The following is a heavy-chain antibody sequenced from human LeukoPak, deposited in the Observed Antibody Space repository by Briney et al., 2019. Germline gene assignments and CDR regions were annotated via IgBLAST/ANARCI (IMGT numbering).Heavy chain of an antibody. CDR1: GGSIGSSSYY. V-gene: IGHV4-39*01. Sequence: SSETLSLTCTVPGGSIGSSSYYWGWIRQPPGKGLEWIGSIYYSGNTYYNPSLKSRVTISVDTSKNQFSLKLSSVTAADTAVYYCARLSVGATGKDSWGQGTLVTVSS. CDR2: IYYSGNT. D-gene: IGHD1-26*01. J-gene: IGHJ4*02. CDR3: ARLSVGATGKDS.